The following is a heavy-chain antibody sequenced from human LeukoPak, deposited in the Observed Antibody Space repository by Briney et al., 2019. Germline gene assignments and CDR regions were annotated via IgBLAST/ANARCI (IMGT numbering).Heavy chain of an antibody. CDR2: ISSIGGST. D-gene: IGHD6-13*01. J-gene: IGHJ4*02. Sequence: GGSLRLSCAASQFTFSSYAMSWVRQAPGKGLEWVSGISSIGGSTVYADSVQGRFTISRDNSKNTLYLQMNSLRAEDTAVYYCAKAAAGYPTWGQGTLVTVSS. CDR1: QFTFSSYA. CDR3: AKAAAGYPT. V-gene: IGHV3-23*01.